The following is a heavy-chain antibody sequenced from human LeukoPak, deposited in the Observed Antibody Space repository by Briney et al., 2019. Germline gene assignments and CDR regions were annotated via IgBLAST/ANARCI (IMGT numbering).Heavy chain of an antibody. D-gene: IGHD3-22*01. V-gene: IGHV4-31*03. J-gene: IGHJ4*03. Sequence: PSETLSLTCTVSGGSISSGGYYWSWIRQHPGKGLEWIGYIYYSGSTYYNPSLKSRVTISVDKSKNQFSLKLSSVTAADTAVYYCASLVANYYDSSGYYYFDYWGQGTTVTVSS. CDR3: ASLVANYYDSSGYYYFDY. CDR1: GGSISSGGYY. CDR2: IYYSGST.